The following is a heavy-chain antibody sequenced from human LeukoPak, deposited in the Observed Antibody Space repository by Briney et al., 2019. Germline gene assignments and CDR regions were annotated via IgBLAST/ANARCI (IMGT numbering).Heavy chain of an antibody. CDR1: GGTFSSYA. CDR2: MNPNSGNT. Sequence: ASVKVSCKASGGTFSSYAISWVRQAPGQGLEWMGWMNPNSGNTGYAQKFQGRVTMTRNTSISTAYMELSSLRSEDTAVYYCALIRYGRIDYWGQGTLVTVSS. D-gene: IGHD4-17*01. V-gene: IGHV1-8*02. CDR3: ALIRYGRIDY. J-gene: IGHJ4*02.